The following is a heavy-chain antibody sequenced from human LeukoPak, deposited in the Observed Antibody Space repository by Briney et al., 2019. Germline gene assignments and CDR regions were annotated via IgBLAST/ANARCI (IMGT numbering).Heavy chain of an antibody. V-gene: IGHV1-69*02. D-gene: IGHD5-24*01. CDR3: ARVPEGRDGYNYGFY. CDR1: GGTFSSYT. Sequence: SVKVSCKASGGTFSSYTISWVRQAPGQGLEWLGRIIPILGIANYAQKFQGRVTITADKSTSTAYMELSSLRSEDTAVYYCARVPEGRDGYNYGFYWGQGTLVTVFS. CDR2: IIPILGIA. J-gene: IGHJ4*02.